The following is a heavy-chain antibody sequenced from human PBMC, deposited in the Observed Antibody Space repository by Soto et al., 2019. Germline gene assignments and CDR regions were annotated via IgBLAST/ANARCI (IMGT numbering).Heavy chain of an antibody. CDR1: GSTFTSYG. Sequence: GASVKVSCKASGSTFTSYGISWVRQAPGQGLEWMGWISAYNGNTNYAQKLQGRVTMTTDTSTSTAYMELRSLRSDDTAVYYCARDRFGVVTTSPNWFDPWGQGTLVTVSS. J-gene: IGHJ5*02. CDR3: ARDRFGVVTTSPNWFDP. D-gene: IGHD3-3*01. V-gene: IGHV1-18*01. CDR2: ISAYNGNT.